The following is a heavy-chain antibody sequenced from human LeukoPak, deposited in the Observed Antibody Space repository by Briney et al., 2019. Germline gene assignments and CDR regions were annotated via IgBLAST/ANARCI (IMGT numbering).Heavy chain of an antibody. CDR3: ARGARPYSSSVFLDY. CDR2: IIPIFGTA. V-gene: IGHV1-69*13. J-gene: IGHJ4*02. CDR1: GGTFSSYA. D-gene: IGHD6-6*01. Sequence: ASVKVSCKASGGTFSSYAISWVRQAPGQGLEWMGGIIPIFGTANYAQKFQGRVTITADESTSTAYMELSSLRSEDTAVYYCARGARPYSSSVFLDYWGQGTLVTVSS.